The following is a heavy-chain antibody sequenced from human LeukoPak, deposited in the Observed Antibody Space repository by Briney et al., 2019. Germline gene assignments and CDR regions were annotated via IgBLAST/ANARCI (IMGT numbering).Heavy chain of an antibody. Sequence: GGSLRLSCAASGFTFSHYALHWVRQAPGKGLEGVSGINWNSGSIDYAESVKGRFTISRDNAKNSLYLQMNRLRAEDTALYYCAKDMMAIVGGTTSAFDMWGQGTMVTVSS. CDR3: AKDMMAIVGGTTSAFDM. V-gene: IGHV3-9*01. D-gene: IGHD1-26*01. CDR1: GFTFSHYA. J-gene: IGHJ3*02. CDR2: INWNSGSI.